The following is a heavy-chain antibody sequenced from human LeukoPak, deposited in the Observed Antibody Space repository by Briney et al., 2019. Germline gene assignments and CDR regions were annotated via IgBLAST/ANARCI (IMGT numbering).Heavy chain of an antibody. CDR3: AREAEKVVPAARAYYYYGMDV. J-gene: IGHJ6*02. CDR2: ISAYNGNT. V-gene: IGHV1-18*01. D-gene: IGHD2-2*01. Sequence: ASVKVSCKASGYTFTSYGISWVRQAPGQGLEWMGWISAYNGNTNYAQKLQGRVTMTTDTSTSTAYMEPRSLRSDDTAVYYCAREAEKVVPAARAYYYYGMDVWGQGTTVTVSS. CDR1: GYTFTSYG.